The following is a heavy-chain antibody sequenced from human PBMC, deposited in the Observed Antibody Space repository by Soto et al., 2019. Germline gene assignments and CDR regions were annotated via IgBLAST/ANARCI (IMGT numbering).Heavy chain of an antibody. CDR3: ARTSKFTDYGDYEDNWFDP. CDR1: GGSISSSSYY. D-gene: IGHD4-17*01. V-gene: IGHV4-39*02. CDR2: IYYSGST. Sequence: PSETLSLTCTVSGGSISSSSYYWGWIRQPPGKGLEWIGSIYYSGSTNYNPSLKSRVTISIDTSKTRFSLKLSSVTTADTAVYYCARTSKFTDYGDYEDNWFDPWGQGTLVTVSS. J-gene: IGHJ5*02.